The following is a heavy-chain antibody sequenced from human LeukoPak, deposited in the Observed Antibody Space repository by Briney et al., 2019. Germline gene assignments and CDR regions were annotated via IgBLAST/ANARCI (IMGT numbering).Heavy chain of an antibody. CDR3: ARAVVVPAANPFSGAFDI. Sequence: TSQTLSLTCTVYGGSICSGDYYWSWIRQPPGKRLEWIGYIYYSGSTYYNPSLKSRVTISVDTSKNQFSLKLSSVTAADTAVYYCARAVVVPAANPFSGAFDIWGQGTMVTVSS. V-gene: IGHV4-30-4*01. D-gene: IGHD2-2*01. J-gene: IGHJ3*02. CDR1: GGSICSGDYY. CDR2: IYYSGST.